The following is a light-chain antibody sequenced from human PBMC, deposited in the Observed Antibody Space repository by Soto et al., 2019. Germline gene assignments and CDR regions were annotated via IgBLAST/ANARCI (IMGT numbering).Light chain of an antibody. Sequence: EMVMTQSPATLSVSPGERVILSCRASRSVGTTLAWYQQKPGQAPRLLIYGASTRATGIPASFSGSGSGTDFTLTISSLQSEDFAVYYCQQYNNWPDMYTFGQGTKLEIK. V-gene: IGKV3-15*01. CDR2: GAS. CDR1: RSVGTT. CDR3: QQYNNWPDMYT. J-gene: IGKJ2*01.